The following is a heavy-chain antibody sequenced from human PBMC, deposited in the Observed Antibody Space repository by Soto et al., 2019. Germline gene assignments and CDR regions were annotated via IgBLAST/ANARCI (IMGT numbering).Heavy chain of an antibody. Sequence: QVQLQESGPGLVKPSETLSLTCTVSGGSISSYYWSWIRQPPGKGLEWIGYIYYSGSTNYNPSLKSRGTISVDTSKNQFSLKLSSVTAADTAVYYCATPTTVTTGWYFDLWGRGTLVTVSS. V-gene: IGHV4-59*08. D-gene: IGHD4-17*01. CDR2: IYYSGST. CDR3: ATPTTVTTGWYFDL. CDR1: GGSISSYY. J-gene: IGHJ2*01.